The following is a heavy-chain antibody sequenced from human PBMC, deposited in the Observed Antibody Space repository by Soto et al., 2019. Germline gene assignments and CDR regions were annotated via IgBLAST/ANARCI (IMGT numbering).Heavy chain of an antibody. Sequence: QVQLQEWGPGLVKPSGTLSLTCAVSGGSISSSNWWTWVRQPPGKGLEWIGEIYHSGSTNYNPSLKSRVTISVDKSKNQFSLKVTSVTAADTAVDYCAILLRSTYGMDVWGQGTTVTVSS. V-gene: IGHV4-4*02. CDR2: IYHSGST. J-gene: IGHJ6*02. CDR3: AILLRSTYGMDV. D-gene: IGHD3-3*01. CDR1: GGSISSSNW.